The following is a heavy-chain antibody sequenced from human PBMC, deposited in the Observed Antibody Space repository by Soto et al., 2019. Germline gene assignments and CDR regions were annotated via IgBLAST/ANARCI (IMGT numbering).Heavy chain of an antibody. J-gene: IGHJ6*02. CDR3: ASAGGSYLYYSYYGMDV. Sequence: QVQLVESGGGVVQPGRSLRLSCAASGFTFSSYAMHWVRQAPGKGLAWVAVISYDGSNKYYADSVKGRFTISRDNSKNTLYLQMHSLRAEDTAVYYCASAGGSYLYYSYYGMDVWGQGTTVTVSS. CDR2: ISYDGSNK. D-gene: IGHD1-26*01. CDR1: GFTFSSYA. V-gene: IGHV3-30-3*01.